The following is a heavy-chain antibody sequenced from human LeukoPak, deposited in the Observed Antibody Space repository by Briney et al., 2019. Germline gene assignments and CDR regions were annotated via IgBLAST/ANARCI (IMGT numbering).Heavy chain of an antibody. CDR1: EFTFSSYW. Sequence: GGSLRLSCAASEFTFSSYWMSWVRQAPGKGLEWVANIKQDGGQIYYLESVKGRFTVSRDNAKNTLYLQMNSLRVEGTAVYFCTRDPRNKGLDPWGQGTLVTVSS. V-gene: IGHV3-7*01. D-gene: IGHD2/OR15-2a*01. CDR3: TRDPRNKGLDP. CDR2: IKQDGGQI. J-gene: IGHJ5*02.